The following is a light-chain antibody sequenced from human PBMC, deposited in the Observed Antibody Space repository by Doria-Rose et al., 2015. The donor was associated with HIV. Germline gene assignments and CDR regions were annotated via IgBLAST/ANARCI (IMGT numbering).Light chain of an antibody. CDR1: SSAIGGYNL. CDR2: EVT. V-gene: IGLV2-23*02. J-gene: IGLJ1*01. CDR3: CSYAGSSTYV. Sequence: SCTGTSSAIGGYNLVSWYQQHPGQAPKLIIYEVTNRLSGVSGRFSGSKSAYTASLTISGLQAEDEADYYCCSYAGSSTYVFGAGTMVTVL.